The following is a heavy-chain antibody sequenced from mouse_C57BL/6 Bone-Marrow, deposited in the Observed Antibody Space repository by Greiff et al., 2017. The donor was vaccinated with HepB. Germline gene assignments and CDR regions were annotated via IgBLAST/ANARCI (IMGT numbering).Heavy chain of an antibody. CDR3: TTPITTVQYYFDY. CDR2: IDPENGDT. V-gene: IGHV14-4*01. J-gene: IGHJ2*01. D-gene: IGHD1-1*01. Sequence: VQLQQSGAELVRPGASVKLSCTASGFNIKDDYMHWVKQRPEQGLEWIGWIDPENGDTEYASKFQGKATITADTSSNTAYLQLSSLTSEDTAVYYCTTPITTVQYYFDYWGQGTTLTVSS. CDR1: GFNIKDDY.